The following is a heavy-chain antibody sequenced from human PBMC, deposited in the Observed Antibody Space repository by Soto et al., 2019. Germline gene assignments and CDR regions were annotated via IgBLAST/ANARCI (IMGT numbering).Heavy chain of an antibody. CDR3: AREYYDSSGYADFDY. V-gene: IGHV4-39*01. CDR1: GGSVSSSSYY. D-gene: IGHD3-22*01. CDR2: IYYSGST. J-gene: IGHJ4*02. Sequence: SETLSLTCTVSGGSVSSSSYYWGWIRQPPGKGLEWIGSIYYSGSTYYNPSLKSRVTISVDTSKNQFSLKLSSVTAADTAVYYSAREYYDSSGYADFDYWGQGTLVTVSS.